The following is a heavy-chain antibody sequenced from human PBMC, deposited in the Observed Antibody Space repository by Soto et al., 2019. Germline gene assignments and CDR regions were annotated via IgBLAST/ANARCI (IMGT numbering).Heavy chain of an antibody. J-gene: IGHJ4*02. CDR2: ISYNGNA. D-gene: IGHD3-10*01. V-gene: IGHV4-39*01. CDR1: GGSIGGSKDY. Sequence: SETLSLTCIVSGGSIGGSKDYWGWIRRPPGKGLEWIGSISYNGNAYYNPSLKSRVSMSVDTSKNQFSLKLVSVTAADTAVYYCARHFVAVVIKGWGYWGQGTLVTVSS. CDR3: ARHFVAVVIKGWGY.